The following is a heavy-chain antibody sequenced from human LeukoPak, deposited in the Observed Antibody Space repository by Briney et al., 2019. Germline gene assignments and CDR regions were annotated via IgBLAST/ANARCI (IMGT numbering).Heavy chain of an antibody. CDR1: GFSMSIFY. Sequence: PSETLSLTCTVSGFSMSIFYWSSIRHPPGKGLEWIGYIYYSGGTNYNPSIKSRLTISVDTSKNQFSLRLSSVTAEDTAVYYCAKTYGHGYNSDWGQGTLVTVSS. V-gene: IGHV4-59*01. D-gene: IGHD5-24*01. CDR2: IYYSGGT. CDR3: AKTYGHGYNSD. J-gene: IGHJ4*02.